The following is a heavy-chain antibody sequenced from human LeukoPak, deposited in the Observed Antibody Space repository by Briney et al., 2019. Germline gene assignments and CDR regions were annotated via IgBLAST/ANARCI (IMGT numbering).Heavy chain of an antibody. CDR2: TYYRSKWYN. CDR1: VDSVSSNSAA. D-gene: IGHD1-1*01. J-gene: IGHJ5*02. CDR3: ARGGYNWNDVWFDP. V-gene: IGHV6-1*01. Sequence: SQTLSLTCAISVDSVSSNSAAWTWIRQSPSRGLEWLGRTYYRSKWYNDYAVSVKSRITINPDTSKNQFSLQLNSVTPEDTAVYYCARGGYNWNDVWFDPWGQGTLVTVSS.